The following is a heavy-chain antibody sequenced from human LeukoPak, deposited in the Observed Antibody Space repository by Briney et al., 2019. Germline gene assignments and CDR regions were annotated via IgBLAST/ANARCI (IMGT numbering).Heavy chain of an antibody. D-gene: IGHD4-17*01. CDR2: VYFSGST. J-gene: IGHJ3*02. V-gene: IGHV4-39*07. Sequence: SETLPLTCIVSGASISSSSYSWGWIRQPPGKGPEWIGSVYFSGSTYYNPSLKSRGTISVDTSKNELSLKLSSVTAADTAVYYCARISDYDDAFDIWGQGTMVTVSS. CDR3: ARISDYDDAFDI. CDR1: GASISSSSYS.